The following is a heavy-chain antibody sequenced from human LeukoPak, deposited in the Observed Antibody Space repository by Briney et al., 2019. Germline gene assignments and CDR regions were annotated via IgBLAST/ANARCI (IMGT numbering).Heavy chain of an antibody. Sequence: ASVKVSCKASGYTFTSHYMHWVRQAPGQGLEWMGRINPSGGSTTYAQRFQGRDTMTRDTSTSTVYMELSSLRSEDTAVYFCARDSYYDSSGSVDYWGQGTLVTVSS. CDR1: GYTFTSHY. CDR2: INPSGGST. CDR3: ARDSYYDSSGSVDY. V-gene: IGHV1-46*01. D-gene: IGHD3-22*01. J-gene: IGHJ4*02.